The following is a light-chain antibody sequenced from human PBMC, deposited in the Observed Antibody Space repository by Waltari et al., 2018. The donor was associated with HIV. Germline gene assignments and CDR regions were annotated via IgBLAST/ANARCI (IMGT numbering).Light chain of an antibody. Sequence: QSALTQPASVSGSPGQSITISCTGASFDIYGYNFVSWFQHHPGKAPIVIIYGVSNRPSGVSNRFSGSKSGNTASLTISGLQPEDEAEYFCVSYKSSSSPVFGGGTKLTV. CDR2: GVS. CDR3: VSYKSSSSPV. CDR1: SFDIYGYNF. V-gene: IGLV2-14*03. J-gene: IGLJ3*02.